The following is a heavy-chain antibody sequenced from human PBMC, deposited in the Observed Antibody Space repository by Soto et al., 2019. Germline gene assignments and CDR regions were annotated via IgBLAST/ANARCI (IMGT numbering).Heavy chain of an antibody. J-gene: IGHJ4*02. CDR1: GYNFAGYW. Sequence: PGESLKISCKGSGYNFAGYWIAWVRQMPGKGLELMGIIYPSDSDTRYRPSFQGQVTISADKSINSAYLQWSSLRASDTAMYYCARGGVSTRTFDYWRQGTPVTVSS. CDR2: IYPSDSDT. D-gene: IGHD3-3*01. V-gene: IGHV5-51*01. CDR3: ARGGVSTRTFDY.